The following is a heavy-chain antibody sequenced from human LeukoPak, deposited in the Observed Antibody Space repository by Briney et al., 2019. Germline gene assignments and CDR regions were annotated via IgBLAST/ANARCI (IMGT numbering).Heavy chain of an antibody. CDR1: GFTFSSYG. CDR2: IWYDGSNK. V-gene: IGHV3-30*02. Sequence: GGSLRLSCAASGFTFSSYGMPWVRQAPGKGLEWVAVIWYDGSNKYYADSVKGRFTISRDNSKNTLYLQMNSLRAEDTAVYYCAKDLGYGGGFDYWGQGTLVTVSS. D-gene: IGHD4-17*01. J-gene: IGHJ4*02. CDR3: AKDLGYGGGFDY.